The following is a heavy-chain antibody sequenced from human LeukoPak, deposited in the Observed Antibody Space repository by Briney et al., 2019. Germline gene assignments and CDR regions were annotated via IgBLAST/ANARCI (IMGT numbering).Heavy chain of an antibody. Sequence: GGSLRLSCAASGFTFSSYSMNWVRQAPGKGLEWVSSISSSSSYIYYADSVKGRFTISRDNAKNSLYLQMNSLRAEDTAAYYCARDWDYDILTGYYKYNWFDPWGQGTLVTVSS. CDR3: ARDWDYDILTGYYKYNWFDP. J-gene: IGHJ5*02. D-gene: IGHD3-9*01. V-gene: IGHV3-21*01. CDR1: GFTFSSYS. CDR2: ISSSSSYI.